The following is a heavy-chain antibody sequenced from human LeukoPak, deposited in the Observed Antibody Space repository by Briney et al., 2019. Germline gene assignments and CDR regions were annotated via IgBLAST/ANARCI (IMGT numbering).Heavy chain of an antibody. V-gene: IGHV3-7*03. Sequence: PGGSLRLSCAASGFTFSSYAMHWVRQAPGKGLEWVANIKQDGSEKYCVASVKGRFTISRDNAKNALYLQMNSLRAEDTAVYYCARAMDVWGQGTTVTVSS. CDR3: ARAMDV. J-gene: IGHJ6*02. CDR2: IKQDGSEK. CDR1: GFTFSSYA.